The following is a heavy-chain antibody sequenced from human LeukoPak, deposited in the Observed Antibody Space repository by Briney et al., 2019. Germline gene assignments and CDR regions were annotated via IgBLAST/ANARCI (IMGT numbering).Heavy chain of an antibody. D-gene: IGHD4-17*01. CDR3: ARGPRGDYVGRYFDY. J-gene: IGHJ4*02. Sequence: SETLSLTCNVSGGSLTSHYWSWIWQPAGKGLEWIGRVHPTGSTNYNPSLKSRVTMSVDTSKSQFSLKVASVTAADTAVYYCARGPRGDYVGRYFDYWGQGILVSVSS. CDR2: VHPTGST. V-gene: IGHV4-4*07. CDR1: GGSLTSHY.